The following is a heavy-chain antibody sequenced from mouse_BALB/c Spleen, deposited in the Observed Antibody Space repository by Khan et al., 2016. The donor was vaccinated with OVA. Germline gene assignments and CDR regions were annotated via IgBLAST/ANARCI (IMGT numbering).Heavy chain of an antibody. Sequence: EVQLQESGPGLVKPSQSLSLTCTVTGYSITSEYTWNWIRQFPGNKLEWMGFISYSGNTRYNPSLKSRISITRDTSKNQFFLQLNSVTSDDTATYYCARKDYDDYDPFPYWGQGTLVTVSA. CDR2: ISYSGNT. CDR1: GYSITSEYT. D-gene: IGHD2-4*01. V-gene: IGHV3-2*02. J-gene: IGHJ3*01. CDR3: ARKDYDDYDPFPY.